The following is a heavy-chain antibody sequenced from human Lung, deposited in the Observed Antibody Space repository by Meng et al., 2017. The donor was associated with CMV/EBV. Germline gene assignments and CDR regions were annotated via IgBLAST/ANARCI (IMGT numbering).Heavy chain of an antibody. D-gene: IGHD3-3*02. CDR3: TRGGGTISIFGVARIVGGMDV. CDR1: GFTFSSYG. Sequence: GGSXRLXCAASGFTFSSYGMHWVRQAPGKGLEWVAFIRYDGSNKYYADSVKGRFTISRDNSKNTLYLQMNSLRAEDTAVYYCTRGGGTISIFGVARIVGGMDVWXQGTTVTVSS. V-gene: IGHV3-30*02. CDR2: IRYDGSNK. J-gene: IGHJ6*02.